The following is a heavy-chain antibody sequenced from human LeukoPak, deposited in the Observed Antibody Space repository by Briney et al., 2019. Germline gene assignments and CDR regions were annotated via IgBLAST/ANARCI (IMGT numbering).Heavy chain of an antibody. V-gene: IGHV3-23*01. CDR2: ITGSGSRT. J-gene: IGHJ5*02. D-gene: IGHD3-3*02. CDR3: AKAFFSGQHRFDP. CDR1: GFTFSSYA. Sequence: PGGSLRLSCAASGFTFSSYALTWVRQVPGTGLEWVSGITGSGSRTYYADPVNGRFTISRDNSKNTFYLQMNSLRAEDTAVYYCAKAFFSGQHRFDPSGQGTLVTVSS.